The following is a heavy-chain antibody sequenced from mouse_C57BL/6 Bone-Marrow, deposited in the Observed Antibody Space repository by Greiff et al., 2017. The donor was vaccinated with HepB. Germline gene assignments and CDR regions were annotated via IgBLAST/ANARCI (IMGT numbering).Heavy chain of an antibody. CDR1: GYAFSSSW. J-gene: IGHJ4*01. D-gene: IGHD6-1*01. Sequence: QVQLQQSGPELVKPGASVKISCKASGYAFSSSWMNWVKQRPGKGLEWIGRIYPGDGDTNYNGKFKGKATLTADKSSSTAYMQLSSLTSEDSAVFFCATRGRQGDDAMDYWGQGTSVTVSS. CDR3: ATRGRQGDDAMDY. V-gene: IGHV1-82*01. CDR2: IYPGDGDT.